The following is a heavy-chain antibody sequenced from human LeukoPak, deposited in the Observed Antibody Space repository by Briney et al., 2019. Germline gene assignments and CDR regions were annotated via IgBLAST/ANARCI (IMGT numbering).Heavy chain of an antibody. CDR2: INRSGST. Sequence: KPSETLSLTCAVYGGSFSGYYWSWIRQPPGKGLEWIGEINRSGSTNYNPSLKSRVTISVDTSKNQFSLKLSSVTAADTAVYYCARGVVRYFDWLYYGMDVWGQGTTVTVSS. D-gene: IGHD3-9*01. J-gene: IGHJ6*02. V-gene: IGHV4-34*01. CDR3: ARGVVRYFDWLYYGMDV. CDR1: GGSFSGYY.